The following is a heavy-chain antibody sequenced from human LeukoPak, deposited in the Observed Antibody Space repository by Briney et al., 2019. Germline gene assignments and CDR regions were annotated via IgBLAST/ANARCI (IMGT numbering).Heavy chain of an antibody. CDR2: INHSGST. V-gene: IGHV4-34*01. CDR3: ARRKRYFDWLLFDAFDI. CDR1: GASINSGGYY. Sequence: PSETLSLTCTVSGASINSGGYYWSWIRQPPGKGLEWIGEINHSGSTNYNPSLKSRVTISVDTSKNQFSLKLSSVTAADTAVYYCARRKRYFDWLLFDAFDIWGQGTMVTVSS. D-gene: IGHD3-9*01. J-gene: IGHJ3*02.